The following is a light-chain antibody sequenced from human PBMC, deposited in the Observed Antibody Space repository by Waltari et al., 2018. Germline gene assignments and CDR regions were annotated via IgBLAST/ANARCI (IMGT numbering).Light chain of an antibody. Sequence: QSALTQPASVSGSPGQSITISCPGTSSDVGGYNFVPWYQHHPGNAPKLMIYEVSNRPSGVSTRFSGSKSGNTASLTISGLQAEDEADYHCSSCTSSNTYYVFGTGTKVTVL. CDR3: SSCTSSNTYYV. CDR1: SSDVGGYNF. J-gene: IGLJ1*01. V-gene: IGLV2-14*01. CDR2: EVS.